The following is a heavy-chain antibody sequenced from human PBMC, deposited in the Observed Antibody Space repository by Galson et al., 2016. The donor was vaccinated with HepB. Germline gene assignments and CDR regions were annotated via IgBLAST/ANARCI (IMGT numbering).Heavy chain of an antibody. CDR2: IWYDGSNK. CDR3: ARDRDTILSYYGMDV. Sequence: SLRLSCAASGFTFSSFGMYWVRQAPGKGLERVAVIWYDGSNKYYADSVKGRFTISRDNSKNTLYLQMNSLRAEDTAVYYCARDRDTILSYYGMDVWGQGTTVTVSS. D-gene: IGHD3-9*01. J-gene: IGHJ6*02. V-gene: IGHV3-33*01. CDR1: GFTFSSFG.